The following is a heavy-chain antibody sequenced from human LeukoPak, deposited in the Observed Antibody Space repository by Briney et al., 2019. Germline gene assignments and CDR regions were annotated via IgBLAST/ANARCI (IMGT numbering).Heavy chain of an antibody. CDR1: GYTFTGYY. CDR2: INPNSGGT. Sequence: ASVKVSCKAAGYTFTGYYMHWVRQAHGQGLEWMGWINPNSGGTNYAQKFQGRVTMTRDTSISTAYMELSRLRSDDTAVYYCARSLYYYDSSGYHHDAFDIWGQGTMVTVSS. J-gene: IGHJ3*02. V-gene: IGHV1-2*02. CDR3: ARSLYYYDSSGYHHDAFDI. D-gene: IGHD3-22*01.